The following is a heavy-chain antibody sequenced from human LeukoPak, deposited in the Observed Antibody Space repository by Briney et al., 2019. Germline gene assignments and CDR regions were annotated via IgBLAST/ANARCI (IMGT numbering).Heavy chain of an antibody. Sequence: PGGSLRLSCAASGFTFSIYAMSWVRQAPGKGLEWVSGISGSGGSTYDADSVKGRFTISRDNYKKMLYLQMSSLRSEDTAVYYCAAYISVDTNREFDYWGQGTLVTVSS. J-gene: IGHJ4*02. CDR2: ISGSGGST. V-gene: IGHV3-23*01. CDR1: GFTFSIYA. CDR3: AAYISVDTNREFDY. D-gene: IGHD1-14*01.